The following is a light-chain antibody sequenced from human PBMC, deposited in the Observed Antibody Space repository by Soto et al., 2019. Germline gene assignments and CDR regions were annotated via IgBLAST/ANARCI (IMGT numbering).Light chain of an antibody. Sequence: SYELTQAPSVSVSPGQTASITCSGPRLGNKYTSWYQQRPGQSPVVVIYQDSKRPSGIPERFSGSDSGNTATLTISETQAMDEADYYCQAWDSNSVVFGGGTKVTVL. J-gene: IGLJ2*01. CDR3: QAWDSNSVV. V-gene: IGLV3-1*01. CDR1: RLGNKY. CDR2: QDS.